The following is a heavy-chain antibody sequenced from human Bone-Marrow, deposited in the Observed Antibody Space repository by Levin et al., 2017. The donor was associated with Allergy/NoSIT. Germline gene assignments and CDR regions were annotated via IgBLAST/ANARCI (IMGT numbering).Heavy chain of an antibody. CDR1: GFTVSNNY. J-gene: IGHJ4*02. Sequence: GESLKISCAASGFTVSNNYMTWVRQAPGRGLEWVSLIYSVGTTYYADSVKGRFTISRDSSKNTLYLQMNSLRAEDTAVYYCARNVPVTDLGYWGQGTLVTVSS. CDR2: IYSVGTT. V-gene: IGHV3-53*01. D-gene: IGHD1-14*01. CDR3: ARNVPVTDLGY.